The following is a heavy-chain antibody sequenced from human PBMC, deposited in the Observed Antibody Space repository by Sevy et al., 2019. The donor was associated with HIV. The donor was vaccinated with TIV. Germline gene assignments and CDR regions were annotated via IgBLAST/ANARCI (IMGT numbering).Heavy chain of an antibody. CDR1: GFTFNNAW. CDR2: IKSKIDGETT. CDR3: ATAPGYYDSAPFDY. J-gene: IGHJ4*02. V-gene: IGHV3-15*01. Sequence: GESLKISCAVSGFTFNNAWMNWVRQAPGTGLQWVGLIKSKIDGETTDYAAPVKGRFTISRYDSKNTLFLQMNSLKIEDTAVYYCATAPGYYDSAPFDYWGPGTLVTVSS. D-gene: IGHD3-22*01.